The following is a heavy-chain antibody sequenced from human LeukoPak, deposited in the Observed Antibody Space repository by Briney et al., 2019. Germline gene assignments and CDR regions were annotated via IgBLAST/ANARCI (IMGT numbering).Heavy chain of an antibody. Sequence: PGGSLRLSCAASGFTFSDYYMSWIRQAPGKGLEWVSYISSSGSTIYYADSVKGRFTISRDNAKNSLYLQMNSLRAEDTAVYYCAKTASIAVAGDAFDIWGQGTMVTVSS. V-gene: IGHV3-11*01. CDR1: GFTFSDYY. CDR2: ISSSGSTI. D-gene: IGHD6-19*01. J-gene: IGHJ3*02. CDR3: AKTASIAVAGDAFDI.